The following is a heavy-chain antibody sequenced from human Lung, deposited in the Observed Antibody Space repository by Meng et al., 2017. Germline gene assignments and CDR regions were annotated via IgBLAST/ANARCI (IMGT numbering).Heavy chain of an antibody. Sequence: QVRLQQVGAGLFKPSETLSLPCVVSCGSFSDYYWSWIRQPPGKGLEWIGEINHSGSTNYNPSLESRATISVDTSQNNLSLKLSSVTAADSAVYYCARGPTTMAHDFDYWGQGTLVTVSS. CDR3: ARGPTTMAHDFDY. V-gene: IGHV4-34*01. J-gene: IGHJ4*02. CDR1: CGSFSDYY. D-gene: IGHD4-11*01. CDR2: INHSGST.